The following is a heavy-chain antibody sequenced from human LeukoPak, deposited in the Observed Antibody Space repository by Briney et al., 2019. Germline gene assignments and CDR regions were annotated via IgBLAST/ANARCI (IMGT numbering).Heavy chain of an antibody. Sequence: GGSLRLSCAASGFTFSSYSMNWVRQAPGKGLEWVSSISSSSSYIYYADSVKGRFTIFRDNAKNSLYLQMNSLRAEDTAVYYCARVRSSGWYSTPDAFDIWGQGTMVTVSS. CDR2: ISSSSSYI. CDR1: GFTFSSYS. D-gene: IGHD6-19*01. V-gene: IGHV3-21*01. CDR3: ARVRSSGWYSTPDAFDI. J-gene: IGHJ3*02.